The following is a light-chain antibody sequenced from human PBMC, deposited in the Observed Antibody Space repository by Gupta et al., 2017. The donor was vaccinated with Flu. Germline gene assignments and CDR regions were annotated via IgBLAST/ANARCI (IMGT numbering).Light chain of an antibody. J-gene: IGKJ3*01. CDR2: GAS. CDR1: QTVNNNY. V-gene: IGKV3-20*01. Sequence: EIVLTQSPGTLSLSPGERATLSCRASQTVNNNYLAWYQQKPGQAPRLLIYGASNRATGIPDRFSGSGSGTDFTLTISRLEPEDFAVYYCQQYGTLFGPGTKVGIK. CDR3: QQYGTL.